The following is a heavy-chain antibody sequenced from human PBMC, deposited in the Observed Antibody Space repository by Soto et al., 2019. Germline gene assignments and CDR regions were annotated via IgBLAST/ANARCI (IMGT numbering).Heavy chain of an antibody. V-gene: IGHV3-48*03. CDR2: ISSSGSTI. J-gene: IGHJ4*02. CDR1: GFTFSSYE. Sequence: GGSLRLSCAASGFTFSSYEMNWVRQAPGKGLEWVSYISSSGSTIYYADSVKGRFTISRDNAKNSLYLQMNSLRAEDTAVYYCARDFYCSGGSCYSLAPYFDYWGQGTLVTVPS. CDR3: ARDFYCSGGSCYSLAPYFDY. D-gene: IGHD2-15*01.